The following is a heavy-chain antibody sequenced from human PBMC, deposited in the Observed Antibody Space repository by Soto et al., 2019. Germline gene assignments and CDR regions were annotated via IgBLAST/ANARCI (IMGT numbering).Heavy chain of an antibody. D-gene: IGHD3-3*01. V-gene: IGHV4-31*03. CDR1: GGSISSGGYY. CDR3: ARELRFLEWLPNTLYGMDV. J-gene: IGHJ6*02. CDR2: IYYSGST. Sequence: SETLSLTCTVSGGSISSGGYYWSWIRQHPGKGLEWIGYIYYSGSTYYNPSLKSRVTISVDTSKNQFSLKLSSVTAADTAVYYCARELRFLEWLPNTLYGMDVWGQGTTVTVSS.